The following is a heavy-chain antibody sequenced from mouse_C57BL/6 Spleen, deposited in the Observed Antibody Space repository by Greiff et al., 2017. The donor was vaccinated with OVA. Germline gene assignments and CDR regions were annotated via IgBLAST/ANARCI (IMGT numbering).Heavy chain of an antibody. Sequence: QVQLQQSGAELVKPGASVKLSCKASGYTFTSYWMHWVKQRPGQGLEWIGMIHHNSGSTNYNEKFKSKATLTVDKSSSTAYMQLSSLTSEDSAVYYCARPLTTVVATYYAMDYWGQGTSVTVSS. CDR3: ARPLTTVVATYYAMDY. D-gene: IGHD1-1*01. J-gene: IGHJ4*01. CDR2: IHHNSGST. CDR1: GYTFTSYW. V-gene: IGHV1-64*01.